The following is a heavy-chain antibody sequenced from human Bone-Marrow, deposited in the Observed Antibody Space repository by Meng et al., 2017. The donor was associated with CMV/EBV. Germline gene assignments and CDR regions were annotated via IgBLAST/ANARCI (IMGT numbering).Heavy chain of an antibody. CDR1: GYTFTSYG. D-gene: IGHD4-17*01. V-gene: IGHV1-18*01. CDR3: ARDPPLLEYGPPFDL. Sequence: VQMVQSGAEGKKPGASVKVSCKASGYTFTSYGISWVRQAPGQGLEWMGWISAYNGNTNYAQKLQGRVTMTTDTSTSTAYMELRSLRSDDTAVYYCARDPPLLEYGPPFDLWGRGTLVTVSS. CDR2: ISAYNGNT. J-gene: IGHJ2*01.